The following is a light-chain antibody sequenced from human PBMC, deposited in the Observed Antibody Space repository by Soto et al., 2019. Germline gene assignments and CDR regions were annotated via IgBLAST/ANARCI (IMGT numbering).Light chain of an antibody. V-gene: IGKV3-20*01. CDR1: QSGSSSY. CDR2: GAS. J-gene: IGKJ1*01. Sequence: EIVLTQSPGTLSLSPGERATLSCRASQSGSSSYLAWYQQKPGQAPRLLIYGASSRATGIPDRVSGSGSGTHSPLTISRQETEDRAEDYGQQYGSSQTFGQGTKVEIK. CDR3: QQYGSSQT.